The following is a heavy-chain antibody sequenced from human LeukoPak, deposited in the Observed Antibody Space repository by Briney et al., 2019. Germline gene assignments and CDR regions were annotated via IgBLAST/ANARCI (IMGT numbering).Heavy chain of an antibody. CDR1: GFTFSNYG. Sequence: GGSLRLSCAASGFTFSNYGMHWVRQAPGKGLEGVAVIWYDGSNKYYADSVKGRFTLSRDNSKNTLFLQMNSLSPEDTAVYFCARDLTQLALFDYWGQGTLVTVSS. J-gene: IGHJ4*02. CDR2: IWYDGSNK. D-gene: IGHD6-13*01. V-gene: IGHV3-33*01. CDR3: ARDLTQLALFDY.